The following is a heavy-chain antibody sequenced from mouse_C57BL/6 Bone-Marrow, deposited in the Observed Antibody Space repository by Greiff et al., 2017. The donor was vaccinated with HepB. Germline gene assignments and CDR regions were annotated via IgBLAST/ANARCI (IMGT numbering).Heavy chain of an antibody. J-gene: IGHJ3*01. V-gene: IGHV3-6*01. Sequence: EVKLEESGPGLVKPSQSLSLTCSVTGYSITSGYYWNWIRQFPGNKLEWMGYISYDGSNNYNPSLKNRISITRDTSKNQFFLKLNSVTTEDTATYSCATDWFAYWGQGTLVTVSA. CDR3: ATDWFAY. CDR1: GYSITSGYY. CDR2: ISYDGSN.